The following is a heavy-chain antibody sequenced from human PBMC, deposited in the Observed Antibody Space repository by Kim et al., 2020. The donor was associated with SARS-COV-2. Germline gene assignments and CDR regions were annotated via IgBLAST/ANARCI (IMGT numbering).Heavy chain of an antibody. J-gene: IGHJ4*02. D-gene: IGHD2-2*01. V-gene: IGHV4-34*01. Sequence: SETLSLTCAVYGGSFSGYYWSWIRQPPGKGLEWIGEINHSGSTNYNPSLKSRVTISVDTSKNQFSLKLSSVTAADTAVYYCARGRIGYCSSTSCTPYGYWGQGTLVTVSS. CDR3: ARGRIGYCSSTSCTPYGY. CDR2: INHSGST. CDR1: GGSFSGYY.